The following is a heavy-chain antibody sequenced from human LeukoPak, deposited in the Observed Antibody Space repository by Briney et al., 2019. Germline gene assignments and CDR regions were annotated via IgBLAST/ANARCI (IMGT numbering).Heavy chain of an antibody. D-gene: IGHD3-10*01. CDR1: GFTFSSYA. CDR2: ISYEGGNQ. V-gene: IGHV3-30*18. J-gene: IGHJ4*02. Sequence: GRSLRLSCAASGFTFSSYAIHWVRQTPGKGLEWVAVISYEGGNQFYADSVKGRFTISRDNSKNTMYLQMNSLRDEDTAVYYCAKDANPRYGSGYFDYWGLGTVVTVSS. CDR3: AKDANPRYGSGYFDY.